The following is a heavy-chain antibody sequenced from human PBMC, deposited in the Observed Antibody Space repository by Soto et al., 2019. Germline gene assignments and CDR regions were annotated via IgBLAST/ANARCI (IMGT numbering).Heavy chain of an antibody. CDR3: ARDQLYYNDISGRPLNAFDV. V-gene: IGHV3-48*01. D-gene: IGHD3-22*01. CDR1: GFTFRNYG. CDR2: IVIGSSTT. J-gene: IGHJ3*01. Sequence: PGGSLRLSCAASGFTFRNYGMNWVRQAPGKGLEWVSYIVIGSSTTYYAVSVKGRFTISRDNAKNSLYLQMNSLRAEDTAVYYCARDQLYYNDISGRPLNAFDVWGQGTMVTVSS.